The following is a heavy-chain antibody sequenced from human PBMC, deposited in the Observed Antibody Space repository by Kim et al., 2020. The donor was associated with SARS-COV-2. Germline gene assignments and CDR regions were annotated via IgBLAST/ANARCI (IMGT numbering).Heavy chain of an antibody. CDR1: GYTFTGYY. D-gene: IGHD3-10*01. CDR3: ARASERYYYGPERVFDI. CDR2: INPNSGGT. Sequence: ASVKVSCKASGYTFTGYYMHWVRQAPGQGLEWMGWINPNSGGTNYAQKFQGWVTMTRDTSISTAYMELSRLRSDDTAVYYCARASERYYYGPERVFDIWGQGTMVTVSS. V-gene: IGHV1-2*04. J-gene: IGHJ3*02.